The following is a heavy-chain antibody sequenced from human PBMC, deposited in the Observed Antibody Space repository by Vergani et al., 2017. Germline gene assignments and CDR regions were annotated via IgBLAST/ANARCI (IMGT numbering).Heavy chain of an antibody. D-gene: IGHD3-16*01. J-gene: IGHJ4*02. CDR2: IYYSGST. CDR1: GGSISSYY. V-gene: IGHV4-59*01. Sequence: QVQLQESGPGLVKPSETLSLTCTVSGGSISSYYWSWIRQPPGKGLEWIGYIYYSGSTNYNPSLKSRVTISVDTSKNQFSLKLSSVTAADTAVYYCARDGGEPQPSYFDYWGQGTLVTVSS. CDR3: ARDGGEPQPSYFDY.